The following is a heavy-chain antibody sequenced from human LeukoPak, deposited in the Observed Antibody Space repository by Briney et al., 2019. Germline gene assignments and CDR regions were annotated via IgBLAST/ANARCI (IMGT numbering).Heavy chain of an antibody. D-gene: IGHD2-15*01. CDR3: ARGYCSHEICQVFPS. J-gene: IGHJ5*02. CDR1: GGSISSYY. Sequence: SKTLSLTCTVSGGSISSYYWSWIRQPPGKGLEWIGYIYYSGSTNYNPSLKSRVTISVDTSKNQFSLKLRSVTAADTGVYFCARGYCSHEICQVFPSWGQGILVTVSS. CDR2: IYYSGST. V-gene: IGHV4-59*01.